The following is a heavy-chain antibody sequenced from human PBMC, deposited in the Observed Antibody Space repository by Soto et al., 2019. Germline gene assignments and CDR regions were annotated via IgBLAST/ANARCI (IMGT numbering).Heavy chain of an antibody. Sequence: PSETLSLTCTVSGGSISSNYWSWIRQPPGKGLEWIGYIYYSGSTNYNPSLKSRVTISVDTSKNQFSLKLNSVTAADTAVYYCARGFYDSSRYSAPFDYWGPGTLVTVSS. CDR3: ARGFYDSSRYSAPFDY. V-gene: IGHV4-59*01. J-gene: IGHJ4*02. CDR2: IYYSGST. D-gene: IGHD3-22*01. CDR1: GGSISSNY.